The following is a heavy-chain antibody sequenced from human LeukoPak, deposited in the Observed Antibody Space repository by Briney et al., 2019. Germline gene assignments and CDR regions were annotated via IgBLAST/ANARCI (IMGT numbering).Heavy chain of an antibody. Sequence: ASVKVSCKASGYTFTGYYMHWVRQAPGQGLEWMGRINPNSGGTNYAQKFQGRVTMTRDTSISTAHMELSRLRSDDTAVYYCARDEGYCSSTSCYVRYFQHWGQGTLVTVSS. CDR2: INPNSGGT. V-gene: IGHV1-2*06. J-gene: IGHJ1*01. CDR1: GYTFTGYY. D-gene: IGHD2-2*01. CDR3: ARDEGYCSSTSCYVRYFQH.